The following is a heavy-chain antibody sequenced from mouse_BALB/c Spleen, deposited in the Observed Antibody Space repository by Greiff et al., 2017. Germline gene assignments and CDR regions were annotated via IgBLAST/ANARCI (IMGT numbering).Heavy chain of an antibody. J-gene: IGHJ1*01. CDR2: ISSGGSYT. CDR3: ARPLITTATDWYFDV. D-gene: IGHD1-2*01. CDR1: GFTFSSYG. Sequence: EVKLVESGGDLVKPGGSLKLSCAASGFTFSSYGMSWVRQTPDKRLEWVATISSGGSYTYYPDSVKGRFTISRDNAKNTLYLQMSSLKSEDTAMYYCARPLITTATDWYFDVWGAGTTVTVSS. V-gene: IGHV5-6*01.